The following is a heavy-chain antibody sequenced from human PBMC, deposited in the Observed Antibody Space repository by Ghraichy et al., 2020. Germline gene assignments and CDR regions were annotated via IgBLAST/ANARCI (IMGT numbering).Heavy chain of an antibody. CDR1: GFTFSNYA. Sequence: GGSLRLSCAGSGFTFSNYAMNWVRQAPEQGLEWVSTISGSGGSTYYADSVKGRFTISRDNSKNTLYLQMSSLRAEDTAVYYCATRYSTSWSGLDPWGQGTLVTVSS. D-gene: IGHD6-13*01. CDR2: ISGSGGST. V-gene: IGHV3-23*01. CDR3: ATRYSTSWSGLDP. J-gene: IGHJ5*02.